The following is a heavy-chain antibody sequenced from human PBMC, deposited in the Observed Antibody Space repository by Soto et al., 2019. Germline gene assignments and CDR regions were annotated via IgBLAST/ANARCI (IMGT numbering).Heavy chain of an antibody. CDR3: AKAIWFWELLDAFDI. CDR1: GFTFSSYG. V-gene: IGHV3-30*18. Sequence: QVQLVESGGGVVQPGRSLRLACAASGFTFSSYGMHWVRQAPGKGLEWVAVISYDGSNKYYADSVKGRFTISRDNSKNTLYLQMNSLRAEDTAVYYCAKAIWFWELLDAFDIWGQGTMVTVSS. J-gene: IGHJ3*02. D-gene: IGHD3-10*01. CDR2: ISYDGSNK.